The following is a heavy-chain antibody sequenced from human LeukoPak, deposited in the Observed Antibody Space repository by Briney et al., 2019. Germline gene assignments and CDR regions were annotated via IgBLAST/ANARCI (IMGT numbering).Heavy chain of an antibody. D-gene: IGHD3-22*01. Sequence: GGSLRLSCAASTFTFRSHWMTWVRQAPGKGLEWVANINPDGSDKWYVDSVKGRFTVSRDNAKNSLFLQMNSLRAEDTAAYYCLGNGDYSDSWGQGTLVTVSS. J-gene: IGHJ5*01. CDR1: TFTFRSHW. CDR3: LGNGDYSDS. CDR2: INPDGSDK. V-gene: IGHV3-7*01.